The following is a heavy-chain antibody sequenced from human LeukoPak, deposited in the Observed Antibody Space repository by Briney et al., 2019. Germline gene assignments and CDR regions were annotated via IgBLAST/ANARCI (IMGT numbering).Heavy chain of an antibody. V-gene: IGHV4-61*02. CDR1: GGSISSGSYY. Sequence: ASETLSLTCTASGGSISSGSYYWSWIRQPAGKGLEWIGRIYTSGSTNYNPSLKSRVTISVDTSKNQFSLKLSSVTAADTAVYYCARVEMATYFDYWGQGTLVTVSS. J-gene: IGHJ4*02. D-gene: IGHD5-24*01. CDR2: IYTSGST. CDR3: ARVEMATYFDY.